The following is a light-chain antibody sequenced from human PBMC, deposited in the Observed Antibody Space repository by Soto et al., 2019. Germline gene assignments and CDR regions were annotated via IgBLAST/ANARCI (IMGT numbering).Light chain of an antibody. CDR1: QRISSW. CDR3: QQYTSYS. J-gene: IGKJ4*01. Sequence: DIQMTQSPSTLSASVGDRVTITCRASQRISSWLAWYQQKPGKAPKLLIYKASSLESGVPSRFSGSGSGTEFTLTISSLQPDDFATHYCQQYTSYSFGGGTKVEIK. CDR2: KAS. V-gene: IGKV1-5*03.